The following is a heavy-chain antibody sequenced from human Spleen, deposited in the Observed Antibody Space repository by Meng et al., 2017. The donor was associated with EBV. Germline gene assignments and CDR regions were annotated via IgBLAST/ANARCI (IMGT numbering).Heavy chain of an antibody. CDR3: ARDSGVRGE. V-gene: IGHV4-61*01. D-gene: IGHD2-15*01. J-gene: IGHJ4*02. CDR2: VYGAGSP. Sequence: QLRESGPGPVKPLETLSLTCTVSAGSVIRDNYDWSWIRQPPGKGLEYIGYVYGAGSPNYNPSLKSRVTISMDTSKIQVSLKLTSVTAADTAVYYCARDSGVRGEWGQGTLVTVSS. CDR1: AGSVIRDNYD.